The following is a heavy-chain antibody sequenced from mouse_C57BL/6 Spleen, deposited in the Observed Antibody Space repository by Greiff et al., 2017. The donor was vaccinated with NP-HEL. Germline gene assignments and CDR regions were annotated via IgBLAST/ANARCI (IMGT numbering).Heavy chain of an antibody. CDR2: ISGGGGNT. J-gene: IGHJ3*01. D-gene: IGHD1-1*01. Sequence: EVQLVESGGGLVKPGGSLKLSCAASGFTFSSYTMSWVRQTPEKRLEWVATISGGGGNTYYPDSVKGRFTISRDNAKNTLYLQMSSLRSEDTALYYCARQYYGSKAWFAYWGQGTLVTGSA. CDR1: GFTFSSYT. CDR3: ARQYYGSKAWFAY. V-gene: IGHV5-9*01.